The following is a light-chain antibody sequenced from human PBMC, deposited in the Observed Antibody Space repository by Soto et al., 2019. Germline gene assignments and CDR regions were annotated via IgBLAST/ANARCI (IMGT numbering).Light chain of an antibody. Sequence: EFDLTQYHSNLSLSPGSKATLSCRGSQSVSSTYLACYQQKPRQAPRLLIYGASSRATGIPDRFSGSGSGTEFTLPIGCLMSAYFAVYYCNRCKECHAFTFGHLTGLGI. CDR3: NRCKECHAFT. CDR2: GAS. J-gene: IGKJ5*01. V-gene: IGKV3-20*01. CDR1: QSVSSTY.